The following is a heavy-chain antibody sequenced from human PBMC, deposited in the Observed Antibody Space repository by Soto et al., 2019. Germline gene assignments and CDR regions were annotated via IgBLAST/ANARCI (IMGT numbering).Heavy chain of an antibody. CDR2: VSSSGGTK. D-gene: IGHD6-6*01. V-gene: IGHV3-48*03. Sequence: LRLSCAASGFTFSNHEMNWVRQAPGKGPEWVSYVSSSGGTKYYANSVKGRFTISRDSAKNSLFLQMSSLRAEDTALYYCAREGEYSSSTFDYWGQGALVTVS. J-gene: IGHJ4*02. CDR1: GFTFSNHE. CDR3: AREGEYSSSTFDY.